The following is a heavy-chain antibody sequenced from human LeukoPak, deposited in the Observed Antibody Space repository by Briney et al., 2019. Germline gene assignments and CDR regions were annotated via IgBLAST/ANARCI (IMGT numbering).Heavy chain of an antibody. Sequence: SETLSLTCAVYGGSFSGYYWSWIRQPPGKGLEWIGEINHSGSTNYNPSLKSRVTISVDTSKNQFSLKLSSVTAADTAVYYCARGVVEATKNFDYWGQGTLVTVSS. CDR2: INHSGST. CDR1: GGSFSGYY. D-gene: IGHD1-26*01. V-gene: IGHV4-34*01. CDR3: ARGVVEATKNFDY. J-gene: IGHJ4*02.